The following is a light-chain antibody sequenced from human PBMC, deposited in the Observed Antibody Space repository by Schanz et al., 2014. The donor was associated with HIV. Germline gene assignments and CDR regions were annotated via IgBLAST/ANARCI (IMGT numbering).Light chain of an antibody. CDR2: DAS. Sequence: DVQMTQSPSSLSASVGDRVTITCRASQGIRNALGWYQQKPGTAPKRLIYDASSLQSGVPSRFSGSGSGTEFTLTISSLQPEDFATYYCLQHHTYPRTFGQGTKVEMK. CDR1: QGIRNA. J-gene: IGKJ1*01. CDR3: LQHHTYPRT. V-gene: IGKV1-17*01.